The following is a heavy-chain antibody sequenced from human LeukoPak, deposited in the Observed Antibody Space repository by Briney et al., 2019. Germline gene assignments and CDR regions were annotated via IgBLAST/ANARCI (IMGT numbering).Heavy chain of an antibody. J-gene: IGHJ4*02. CDR2: INPDSGGT. CDR3: ARDFHLSGCSSSWYEGY. D-gene: IGHD6-13*01. V-gene: IGHV1-2*02. CDR1: GYTFTGYY. Sequence: ASVKVSCKASGYTFTGYYMHWVRQAPGQGLEWMGWINPDSGGTNYAQKFQGRVTMTRDTSITTAYMDLSRLRSDDTAVYYCARDFHLSGCSSSWYEGYWGQGTLVTVSS.